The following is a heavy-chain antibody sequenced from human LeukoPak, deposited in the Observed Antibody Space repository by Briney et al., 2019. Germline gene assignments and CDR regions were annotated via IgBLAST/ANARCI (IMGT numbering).Heavy chain of an antibody. CDR1: GGTFSSYA. V-gene: IGHV1-69*13. J-gene: IGHJ4*02. CDR2: IIPIFGTA. Sequence: ASVKVSCKASGGTFSSYAISWVRQAPGQGLEWMGGIIPIFGTANYAQKFQGRVTITADESTSTAYMELSSLRSEDTAVYYCARHYCSSTSCYEGFDYWGQGTLVTVSS. CDR3: ARHYCSSTSCYEGFDY. D-gene: IGHD2-2*01.